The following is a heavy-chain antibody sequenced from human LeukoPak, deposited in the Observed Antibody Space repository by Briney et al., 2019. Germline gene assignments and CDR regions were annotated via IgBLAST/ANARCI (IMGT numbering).Heavy chain of an antibody. J-gene: IGHJ4*02. CDR3: AELTSMVEQY. Sequence: GGSLRRSCAGSGFMFSSYWIYWVRQAPGKGLESVANIKQDGSQIHYVDSVKGRFTISRDNAQNSVYLQMNSLRAEDTAVYYCAELTSMVEQYWGQGTLVTVSS. D-gene: IGHD3-10*01. CDR1: GFMFSSYW. CDR2: IKQDGSQI. V-gene: IGHV3-7*02.